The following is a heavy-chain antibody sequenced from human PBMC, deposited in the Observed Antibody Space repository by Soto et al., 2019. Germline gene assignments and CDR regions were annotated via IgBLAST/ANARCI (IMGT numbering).Heavy chain of an antibody. Sequence: GASVKVSCKASGYTFTSYYIHWVRQAPGQGLEWMGWINPITGGTNYAPKFQGRVTMTRDTSITTAYMGLSRLRSDDTAVYYCARNYYDSSDRDYLDYWGQGTLVTVSS. J-gene: IGHJ4*01. CDR1: GYTFTSYY. D-gene: IGHD3-22*01. CDR2: INPITGGT. V-gene: IGHV1-2*02. CDR3: ARNYYDSSDRDYLDY.